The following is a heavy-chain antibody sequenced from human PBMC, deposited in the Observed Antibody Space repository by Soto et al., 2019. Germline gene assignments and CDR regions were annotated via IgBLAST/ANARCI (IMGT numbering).Heavy chain of an antibody. CDR3: VKGLNIDYMSNWFYFES. J-gene: IGHJ4*02. D-gene: IGHD1-20*01. CDR2: ISWSGNDL. CDR1: GLTFSDYW. V-gene: IGHV3-20*04. Sequence: GSLRLSCIASGLTFSDYWMSWVRHVRGKGLEWVSDISWSGNDLDYGDSVKGRFTISRDNARNSLYLQMNSLRVEDTALYYCVKGLNIDYMSNWFYFESWGQGTVVTVSS.